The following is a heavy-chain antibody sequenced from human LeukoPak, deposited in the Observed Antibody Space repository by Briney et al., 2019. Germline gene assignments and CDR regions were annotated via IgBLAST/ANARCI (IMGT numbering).Heavy chain of an antibody. V-gene: IGHV1-69*13. J-gene: IGHJ4*02. Sequence: ASVKVSCKASGGTFSSYAISWVRQAPGQGLEWMGGIIPIFGTANYAQKFQGRVTITADESTSTAYMELSSLRSEDTAVYYCARGGNSAPVSQPSFDYWGQGTLVTVSS. CDR1: GGTFSSYA. CDR3: ARGGNSAPVSQPSFDY. D-gene: IGHD4-23*01. CDR2: IIPIFGTA.